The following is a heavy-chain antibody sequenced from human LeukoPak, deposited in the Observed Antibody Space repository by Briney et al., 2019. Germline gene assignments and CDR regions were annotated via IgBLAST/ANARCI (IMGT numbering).Heavy chain of an antibody. V-gene: IGHV1-46*01. Sequence: ASVKVSCKASGYTFTSYYIHWVRQTPGQGLEWMGIINPSGGSTSYAQKFQGRVTMTRDTSTSTVYMELSSLRSEDTAVYYCARGGVVVVVAANNWFDPWGQGSLVTVSS. CDR2: INPSGGST. CDR3: ARGGVVVVVAANNWFDP. CDR1: GYTFTSYY. D-gene: IGHD2-15*01. J-gene: IGHJ5*02.